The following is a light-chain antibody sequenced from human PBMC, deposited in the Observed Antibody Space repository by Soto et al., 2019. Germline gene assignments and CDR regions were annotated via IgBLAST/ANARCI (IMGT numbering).Light chain of an antibody. CDR2: GAS. CDR3: QQYGSSPRVT. V-gene: IGKV3-20*01. CDR1: QSVSSD. Sequence: EIVLTQSPGTLSLSPGERATLSCRASQSVSSDLAWYQQKPGQAPRLLIYGASSRATGIPDRFSGSGSGTDFTLNISRLEPEDFAVYYCQQYGSSPRVTGGKGTRLEIK. J-gene: IGKJ5*01.